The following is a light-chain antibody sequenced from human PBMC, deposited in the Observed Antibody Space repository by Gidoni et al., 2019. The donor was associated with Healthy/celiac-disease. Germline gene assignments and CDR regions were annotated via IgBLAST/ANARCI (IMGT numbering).Light chain of an antibody. Sequence: EIVLTQSLATLSLSTGERATLSCWTSQSVSSSYLAWYQQKPGLAPRLLIYDASSRATGIPDRFSGSWSVTDFTLTISSLEPEDFAVYYCHQYGSSPSAFGQGTRLEIK. CDR1: QSVSSSY. J-gene: IGKJ5*01. V-gene: IGKV3D-20*01. CDR3: HQYGSSPSA. CDR2: DAS.